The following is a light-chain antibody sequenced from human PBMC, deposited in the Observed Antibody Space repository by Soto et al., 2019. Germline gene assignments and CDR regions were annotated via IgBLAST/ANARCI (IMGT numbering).Light chain of an antibody. CDR2: DVS. CDR1: SSDVGGYNY. J-gene: IGLJ1*01. V-gene: IGLV2-14*01. Sequence: QSVLTQPASVSGSPGQSITISCIGTSSDVGGYNYVSWYQQHPGKAPKLMIYDVSNRPSGVSNRFSGSKSGNTASLTISGLQAGDEADYYCSSYTSSSTLVFGTGTKVTVL. CDR3: SSYTSSSTLV.